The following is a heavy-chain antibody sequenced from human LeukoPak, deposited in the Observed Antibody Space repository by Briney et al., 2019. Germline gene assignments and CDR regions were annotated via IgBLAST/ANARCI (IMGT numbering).Heavy chain of an antibody. CDR3: ARRGKAMILGVWAFDI. D-gene: IGHD3-22*01. Sequence: GESLKISCKGSGYSFTSYWIGWVRQMPGKGLEWMGIIYPGDSDTRYSPSFQGQVTISADKSISTAYLQWSSLKASDTAMYYCARRGKAMILGVWAFDIWGQGTMVTVSS. CDR2: IYPGDSDT. J-gene: IGHJ3*02. CDR1: GYSFTSYW. V-gene: IGHV5-51*01.